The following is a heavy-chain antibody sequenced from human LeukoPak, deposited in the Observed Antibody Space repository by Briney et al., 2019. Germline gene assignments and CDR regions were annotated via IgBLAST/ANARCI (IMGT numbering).Heavy chain of an antibody. D-gene: IGHD3-22*01. Sequence: GEPLKISCKGSGYSFTSYWIGWVRQMPGKGLEWMGIIYPGDSDTRYSPSFQGQVTISADKSISTAYLQWSSLKASDTAMYYCARGTQPLYYYDSSGYFADYWGQGTLVTVSS. V-gene: IGHV5-51*01. CDR3: ARGTQPLYYYDSSGYFADY. CDR2: IYPGDSDT. J-gene: IGHJ4*02. CDR1: GYSFTSYW.